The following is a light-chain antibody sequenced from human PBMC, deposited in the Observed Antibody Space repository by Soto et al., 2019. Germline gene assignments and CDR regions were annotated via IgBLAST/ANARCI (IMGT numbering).Light chain of an antibody. CDR1: QSVSGN. Sequence: EIVMTQSPATLSVSPGERATLSCRASQSVSGNLAWYQQKPGRAPRLLIYAASTRATGIPARCSGSGSGTEIPRTISSLQSEEFAVYYCQQYNNRPPITGGPGTKVDIK. V-gene: IGKV3-15*01. J-gene: IGKJ3*01. CDR2: AAS. CDR3: QQYNNRPPIT.